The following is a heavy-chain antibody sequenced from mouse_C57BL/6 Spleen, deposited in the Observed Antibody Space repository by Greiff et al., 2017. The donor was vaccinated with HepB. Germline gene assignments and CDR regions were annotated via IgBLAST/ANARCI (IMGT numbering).Heavy chain of an antibody. V-gene: IGHV1-61*01. CDR3: ASGPLPIDY. CDR1: GYTFTSYW. CDR2: IYPSDSET. D-gene: IGHD2-1*01. J-gene: IGHJ4*01. Sequence: VQLQQPGAELVRPGSSVKLSCKASGYTFTSYWMDWVKQRPGQGLEWIGNIYPSDSETHYNQKFKDKATLTVDESSSTAYMQLSSLTSEDSAVYDCASGPLPIDYWGQGTSVTVSS.